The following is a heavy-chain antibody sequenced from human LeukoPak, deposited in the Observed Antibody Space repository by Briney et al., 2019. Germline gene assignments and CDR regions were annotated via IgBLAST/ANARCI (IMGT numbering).Heavy chain of an antibody. D-gene: IGHD4-23*01. J-gene: IGHJ3*02. CDR2: ISSSSSTI. CDR1: GFTFSSYS. CDR3: AKEFAGGYSRGAFDI. V-gene: IGHV3-48*04. Sequence: GGSLRLSCAASGFTFSSYSMNWVRQAPGKGLEWVSYISSSSSTIYYADSVKGRFTISRDNAKNTLYLQMNSLRAEDTAVYYCAKEFAGGYSRGAFDIWGQGTMVTVSS.